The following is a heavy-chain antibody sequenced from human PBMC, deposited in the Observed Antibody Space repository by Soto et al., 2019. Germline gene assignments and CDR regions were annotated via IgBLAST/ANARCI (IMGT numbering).Heavy chain of an antibody. V-gene: IGHV4-59*01. CDR1: GGSISSYY. Sequence: QVQLQESGPGLVKPSETLSLTCTVSGGSISSYYWSWIRQPPGKGLEWIGYIYYSGSTNYNPSLKGRVTRSVDTSKNPCSRKLSSVTAADTAVYYCARGDCIGGSCYPYWYFDRWGRCTLVTVSS. CDR3: ARGDCIGGSCYPYWYFDR. J-gene: IGHJ2*01. CDR2: IYYSGST. D-gene: IGHD2-15*01.